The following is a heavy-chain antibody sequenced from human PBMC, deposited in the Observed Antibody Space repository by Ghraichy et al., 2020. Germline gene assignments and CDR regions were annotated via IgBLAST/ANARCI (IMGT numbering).Heavy chain of an antibody. V-gene: IGHV1-69*04. CDR2: IIPILGIA. J-gene: IGHJ4*02. CDR3: ARDRGGYDFLYIDY. D-gene: IGHD5-12*01. CDR1: GGTFSSYA. Sequence: SVKVSCKASGGTFSSYAISWVRQAPGQGLEWMGRIIPILGIANYAQKFQGRVTITADKSTSTAYMELSSLRSEDTAVYYCARDRGGYDFLYIDYWGQGTLVTVSS.